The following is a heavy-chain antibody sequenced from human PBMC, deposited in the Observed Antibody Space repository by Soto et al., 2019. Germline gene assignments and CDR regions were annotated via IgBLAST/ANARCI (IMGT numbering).Heavy chain of an antibody. V-gene: IGHV2-5*02. Sequence: QITLKESGPPLVKPTQTLTLTCTFSGFSLSTRGVGVGWIRQPPGKALEWLGLIYWDDDKRYSPSLKSRLTITKDTSKDQVVLTMTNMDPVDTATYYCARDSSGFYGFDYWGQGTLVTVSS. CDR1: GFSLSTRGVG. CDR3: ARDSSGFYGFDY. CDR2: IYWDDDK. J-gene: IGHJ4*02. D-gene: IGHD3-22*01.